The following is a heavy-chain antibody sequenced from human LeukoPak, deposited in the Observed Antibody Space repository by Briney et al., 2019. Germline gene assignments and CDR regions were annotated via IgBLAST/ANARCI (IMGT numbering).Heavy chain of an antibody. Sequence: SETLSLTCAVYGESFSGHYWSWIRQPPGKGLEWIGEVNYSGGTNYNPSLKSRVTISVDTSKNQFSLKLRSVTAADTAVFYRARVKRGRDFWSGYRFDHWGQGTLVTVSS. CDR1: GESFSGHY. CDR2: VNYSGGT. CDR3: ARVKRGRDFWSGYRFDH. V-gene: IGHV4-34*01. D-gene: IGHD3-3*01. J-gene: IGHJ4*02.